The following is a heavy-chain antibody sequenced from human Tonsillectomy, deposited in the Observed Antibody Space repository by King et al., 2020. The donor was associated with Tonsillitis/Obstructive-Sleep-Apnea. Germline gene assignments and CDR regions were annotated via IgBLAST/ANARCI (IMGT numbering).Heavy chain of an antibody. CDR2: ISSSGSTI. D-gene: IGHD6-13*01. J-gene: IGHJ2*01. V-gene: IGHV3-48*03. CDR1: GFTFSSYE. Sequence: QLVQSGGGLVQPGGSLRLSCVASGFTFSSYEMNWVRQAPGKGLEWVSYISSSGSTIYYADSVKGRFTISRDNSKNSLYLQMNSLRAEDTAVYYCARPRIAAAGRNRSWYFDLWGRGTLVTVSS. CDR3: ARPRIAAAGRNRSWYFDL.